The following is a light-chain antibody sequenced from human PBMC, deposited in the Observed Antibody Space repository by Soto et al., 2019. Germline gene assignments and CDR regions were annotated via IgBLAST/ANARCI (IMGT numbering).Light chain of an antibody. CDR1: QDISKF. CDR3: QQYENRPYT. J-gene: IGKJ3*01. Sequence: DIQRTQSPPSLSASIGDRVSFTCQASQDISKFLNWYQHKPGQAPSLLIYDASKSHFGVPSRFSGSGSGTDFTFTISSLQPEDNATYYCQQYENRPYTFGPGDQGGYQT. V-gene: IGKV1-33*01. CDR2: DAS.